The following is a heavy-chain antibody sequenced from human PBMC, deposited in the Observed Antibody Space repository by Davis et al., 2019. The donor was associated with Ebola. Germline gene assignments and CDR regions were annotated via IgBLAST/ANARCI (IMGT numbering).Heavy chain of an antibody. Sequence: PGGSLRLSCAASGFTFSSYAMHWVRQAPGKGLEWVAVISYDGSNKYYADSVKGRFTISRDNSKNTLYLQMNSLRAEDTAVYYCARGGDRNAFDIWGQGTMVTVSS. CDR2: ISYDGSNK. CDR3: ARGGDRNAFDI. D-gene: IGHD3-10*01. V-gene: IGHV3-30-3*01. CDR1: GFTFSSYA. J-gene: IGHJ3*02.